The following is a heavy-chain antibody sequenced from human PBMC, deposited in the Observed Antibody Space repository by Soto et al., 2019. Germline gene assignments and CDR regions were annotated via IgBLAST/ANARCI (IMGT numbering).Heavy chain of an antibody. CDR1: GFTFSSYG. CDR3: ARDLAPDCISTSCYPTYYGMDV. V-gene: IGHV3-33*01. Sequence: QVQLVESGGGVVQPGRSLRLSCAASGFTFSSYGMHWVRQAPGKGLEWVALIWYDGSNKYYADSVKGRFTISRDNSKNTLYLKMNSLRAEDTAVYYCARDLAPDCISTSCYPTYYGMDVWGQGTTVTVSS. D-gene: IGHD2-2*01. CDR2: IWYDGSNK. J-gene: IGHJ6*02.